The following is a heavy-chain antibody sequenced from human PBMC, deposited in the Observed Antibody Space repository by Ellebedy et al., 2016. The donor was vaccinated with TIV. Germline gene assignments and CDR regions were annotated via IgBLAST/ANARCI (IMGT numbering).Heavy chain of an antibody. CDR2: ISDDGRKD. J-gene: IGHJ4*02. D-gene: IGHD3-10*01. CDR1: GFTYNQYG. Sequence: PGGSLRLSCSASGFTYNQYGMHWVRQAPGKGLEWVAVISDDGRKDYYSESAKGRFTISRDNSKNTLLLLMNSLRSEDTAMYYCAGDKVGRYYGSGSYTDHWGQGTLVVVSS. V-gene: IGHV3-30*03. CDR3: AGDKVGRYYGSGSYTDH.